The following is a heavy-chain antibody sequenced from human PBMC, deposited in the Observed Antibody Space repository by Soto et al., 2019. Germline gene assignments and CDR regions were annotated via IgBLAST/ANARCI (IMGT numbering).Heavy chain of an antibody. Sequence: PSGTLSLTCSVSGGFINSYWWSWVRQPAGKGLEWIGRVYSSGTTDYNPSLNSRATLSVETSKNQFSPKLSSVTAADTAVYYCARDIGSYAYGEGYWGQGIQVTVS. CDR3: ARDIGSYAYGEGY. J-gene: IGHJ4*02. V-gene: IGHV4-4*07. CDR2: VYSSGTT. D-gene: IGHD3-10*01. CDR1: GGFINSYW.